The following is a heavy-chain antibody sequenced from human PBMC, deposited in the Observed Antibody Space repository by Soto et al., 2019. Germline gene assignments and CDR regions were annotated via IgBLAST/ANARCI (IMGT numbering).Heavy chain of an antibody. D-gene: IGHD4-4*01. CDR2: IRSKANSYAT. CDR3: TRHSATVGWVDY. Sequence: GGSLRLSCAASGFTFSGSAMHWVRQASGKGLEWVGRIRSKANSYATAYAASVKGRFTISRDDSKNTAYLQMNSLKTEDTAVYYCTRHSATVGWVDYWGQGTLVTVSS. V-gene: IGHV3-73*01. CDR1: GFTFSGSA. J-gene: IGHJ4*02.